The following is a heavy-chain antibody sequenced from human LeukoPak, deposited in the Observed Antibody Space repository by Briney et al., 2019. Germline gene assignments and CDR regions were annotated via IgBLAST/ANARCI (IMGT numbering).Heavy chain of an antibody. J-gene: IGHJ4*02. CDR3: ARAGDTAMVTGSFDY. V-gene: IGHV4-34*01. D-gene: IGHD5-18*01. CDR1: GGSFSGYY. CDR2: IYHSGST. Sequence: SETLSLTCAVYGGSFSGYYWSWIRQPPGKGLEWIGYIYHSGSTYYNPSLKSRVTISVDRSKNQFSLKLSSVTAADTAVYYCARAGDTAMVTGSFDYWGQGTLVTVSS.